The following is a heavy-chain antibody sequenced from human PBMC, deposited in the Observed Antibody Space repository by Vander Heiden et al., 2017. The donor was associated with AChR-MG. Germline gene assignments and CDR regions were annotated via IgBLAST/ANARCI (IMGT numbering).Heavy chain of an antibody. CDR3: ARGHYDLYGMDV. CDR1: GYTFPSYY. Sequence: QVQLVQSGAEVKKPGASVKVSCKASGYTFPSYYMHWVRQAPGQGREWMGIINPSGGSTSYAQKFQGRVTMTRDTSTSTVYMELSSLRSEDTAVYYCARGHYDLYGMDVWGQGTTVTVSS. CDR2: INPSGGST. J-gene: IGHJ6*02. V-gene: IGHV1-46*03. D-gene: IGHD3-3*01.